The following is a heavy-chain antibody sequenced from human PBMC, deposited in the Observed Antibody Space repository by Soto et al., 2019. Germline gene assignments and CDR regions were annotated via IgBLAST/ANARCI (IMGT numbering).Heavy chain of an antibody. CDR1: GYTFTSYG. CDR2: ISAYNGNT. Sequence: ASVKVSCKASGYTFTSYGISWVRQAPGQGLEWMGWISAYNGNTNYAQKLQGRVTMTTDTSTSTAYMELRSLRSDDTAVYYCARYGNYCSGGSCLLYFDYWGQGTLVTVSS. J-gene: IGHJ4*02. D-gene: IGHD2-15*01. CDR3: ARYGNYCSGGSCLLYFDY. V-gene: IGHV1-18*01.